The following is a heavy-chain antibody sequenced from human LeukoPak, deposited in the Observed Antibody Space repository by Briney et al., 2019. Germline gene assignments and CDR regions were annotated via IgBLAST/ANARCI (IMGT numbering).Heavy chain of an antibody. CDR1: GDSIISIIYW. CDR3: ALRRHNLEFYYV. V-gene: IGHV4-39*01. Sequence: SETLSLTCTVSGDSIISIIYWWDGLRLPPGKGLEWTGATFYTGRTFYSPSLKSRVTISVDTSKNQFSLGLSSATAADTAVYYCALRRHNLEFYYVWGQGTRVTVSS. J-gene: IGHJ3*01. CDR2: TFYTGRT. D-gene: IGHD3-3*02.